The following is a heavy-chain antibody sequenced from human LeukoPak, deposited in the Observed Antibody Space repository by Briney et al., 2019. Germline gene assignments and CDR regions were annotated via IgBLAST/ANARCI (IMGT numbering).Heavy chain of an antibody. V-gene: IGHV3-11*04. CDR3: ARDLGSGAFDI. D-gene: IGHD3-10*01. Sequence: GGSLRLSCAASGFAFSDYYMSWIRQAPGEGLESISYISSSGNTIHDADSLKGRFTIPRDNARNSLYLQMNSLRVEDTAVYYCARDLGSGAFDIWGQGTMVTVSS. CDR1: GFAFSDYY. CDR2: ISSSGNTI. J-gene: IGHJ3*02.